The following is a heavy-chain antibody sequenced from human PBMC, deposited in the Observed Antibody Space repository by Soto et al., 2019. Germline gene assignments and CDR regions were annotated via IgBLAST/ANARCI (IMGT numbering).Heavy chain of an antibody. V-gene: IGHV4-34*01. Sequence: SETLSLTCDLNCLSFPGCIWTWLPQTPRLGLQWIGQINHSGSANYNPSLKSRVTISVHTSNSQFSLELSSVTAADTAVYYCARGLITGSQYSGGWYYFESWGQGTQVTVS. D-gene: IGHD1-26*01. CDR1: CLSFPGCI. J-gene: IGHJ4*02. CDR3: ARGLITGSQYSGGWYYFES. CDR2: INHSGSA.